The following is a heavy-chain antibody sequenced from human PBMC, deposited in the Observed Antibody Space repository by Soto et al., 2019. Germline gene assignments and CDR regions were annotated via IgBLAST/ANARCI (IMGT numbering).Heavy chain of an antibody. CDR2: IIPIFGTA. Sequence: ASVKVSCKASGGTFSSYAISWVRQAPGQGLEWMGGIIPIFGTANYAQKFQGRVTITADESTSTAYMELSSLRSEDTAVYYCARALHIVLVPAARPYFPQGVWFDPWGQGTLVTVSS. D-gene: IGHD2-2*02. CDR3: ARALHIVLVPAARPYFPQGVWFDP. V-gene: IGHV1-69*13. CDR1: GGTFSSYA. J-gene: IGHJ5*02.